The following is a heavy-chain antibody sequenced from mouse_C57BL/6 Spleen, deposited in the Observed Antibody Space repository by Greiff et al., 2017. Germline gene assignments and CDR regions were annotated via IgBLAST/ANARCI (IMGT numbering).Heavy chain of an antibody. CDR1: GFNIKDYY. CDR3: ASPENYAYY. D-gene: IGHD1-1*01. Sequence: EVQLQQSGAELVRPGASVKLSCTASGFNIKDYYMHWVKQRPEQGLEWIGRIDPANGNTKYAPKFQGKATITADTSSNTAYLQLSSLTSEDTAIYYCASPENYAYYWGQGTTLTVSS. CDR2: IDPANGNT. V-gene: IGHV14-3*01. J-gene: IGHJ2*01.